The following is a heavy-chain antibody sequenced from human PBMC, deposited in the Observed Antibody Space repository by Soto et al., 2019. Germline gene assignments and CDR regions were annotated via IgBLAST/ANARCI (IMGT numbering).Heavy chain of an antibody. CDR2: IYHSGTT. J-gene: IGHJ4*02. CDR3: AVPGAGDFDY. V-gene: IGHV4-4*02. D-gene: IGHD6-13*01. CDR1: GGSISSTDW. Sequence: QVQLQESGPGLVKPSGTLSLTCAVSGGSISSTDWWTWVRQPPGKGLEWIGEIYHSGTTNYNPSLKRRDTISLDKSKNQCYLTLSSVTAADTAVYYCAVPGAGDFDYWGQGALVTVSS.